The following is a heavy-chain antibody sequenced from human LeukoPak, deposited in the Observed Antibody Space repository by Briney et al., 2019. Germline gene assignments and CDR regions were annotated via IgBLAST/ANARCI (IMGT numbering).Heavy chain of an antibody. CDR1: GGTFSSYA. J-gene: IGHJ4*02. Sequence: SVKVSCKASGGTFSSYAISWVRQAPGQGLEWMGGIIPIFGTANYAQKFQGRVTITADKSTSTAYMELSSLRSEDTAVYYCARESSTMVRGVIHRGVDYWGQGTLVTVSS. CDR3: ARESSTMVRGVIHRGVDY. V-gene: IGHV1-69*06. D-gene: IGHD3-10*01. CDR2: IIPIFGTA.